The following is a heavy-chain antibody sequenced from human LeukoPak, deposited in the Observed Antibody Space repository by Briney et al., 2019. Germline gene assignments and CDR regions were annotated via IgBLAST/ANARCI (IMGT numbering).Heavy chain of an antibody. D-gene: IGHD3-3*01. CDR1: GGAISSYY. J-gene: IGHJ4*02. V-gene: IGHV4-59*08. CDR3: ARINWNYFDY. Sequence: SETLSLTCTVSGGAISSYYWSWLRQPPGKGLEWIGYIYYSGSTNYNPSLKSRVTISVDTSRNQFSLNLNSVTAADTAVYYCARINWNYFDYWGQGILVTVAS. CDR2: IYYSGST.